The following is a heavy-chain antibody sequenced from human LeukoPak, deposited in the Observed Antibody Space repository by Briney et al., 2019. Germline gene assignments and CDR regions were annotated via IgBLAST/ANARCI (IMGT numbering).Heavy chain of an antibody. CDR3: AKDGGTHFDH. CDR2: ISSSGTTI. D-gene: IGHD1-26*01. Sequence: GGSLRLSCAAPGFTFSSYGMNWVRQAPGKGLEWVSYISSSGTTISYAQSVKGRFTITRDNAQNSLTLHMNTLRADDTAVYYCAKDGGTHFDHWGQGTLVTVSS. CDR1: GFTFSSYG. J-gene: IGHJ4*02. V-gene: IGHV3-48*01.